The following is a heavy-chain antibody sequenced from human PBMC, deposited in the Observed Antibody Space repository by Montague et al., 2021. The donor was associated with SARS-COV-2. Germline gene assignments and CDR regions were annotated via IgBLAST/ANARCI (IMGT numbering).Heavy chain of an antibody. J-gene: IGHJ1*01. D-gene: IGHD1-1*01. CDR3: TRLSLGWNTD. Sequence: SETLSLTCTVSGDSMTDSYWSWIRQPPGKGLEYIGYIYFSGSTNYNPSPKSRLTISVDTSKNQFSLKLSSVTAADTAVYFCTRLSLGWNTDWGQGTLVTVSS. V-gene: IGHV4-59*08. CDR1: GDSMTDSY. CDR2: IYFSGST.